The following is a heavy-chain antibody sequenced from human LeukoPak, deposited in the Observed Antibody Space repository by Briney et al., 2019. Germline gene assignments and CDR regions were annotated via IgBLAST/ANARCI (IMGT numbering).Heavy chain of an antibody. CDR3: ARGSYSSGWYVDY. J-gene: IGHJ4*02. V-gene: IGHV3-30*04. D-gene: IGHD6-19*01. CDR2: ISYDGSNK. Sequence: GGSLRLSCAASGFTFSSYAMHWVRQAPGKGLEWVAVISYDGSNKYYADSVKGRFTTSRDNSKNTPYLQMNSLRAEDTAVYYCARGSYSSGWYVDYWGQGTLVTVSS. CDR1: GFTFSSYA.